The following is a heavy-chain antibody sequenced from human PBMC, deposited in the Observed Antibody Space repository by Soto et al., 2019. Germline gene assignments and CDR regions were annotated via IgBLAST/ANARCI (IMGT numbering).Heavy chain of an antibody. CDR3: AHSDTYYGIYYFDY. Sequence: GLDLEWLALIYWDDDKRYSPSLKSRLTITKDTSKNQVVLTMTNMDPVDTATYYCAHSDTYYGIYYFDYWGQGTLVTVSS. D-gene: IGHD3-9*01. J-gene: IGHJ4*02. CDR2: IYWDDDK. V-gene: IGHV2-5*02.